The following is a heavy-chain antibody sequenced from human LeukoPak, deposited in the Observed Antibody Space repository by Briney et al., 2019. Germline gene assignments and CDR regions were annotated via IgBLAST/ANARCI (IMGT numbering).Heavy chain of an antibody. Sequence: SVKDTCKASRGTFSSYGISWVRQAPGQGLEWMGGVIAIFGRVKYGQKFQGRATITTDESTSTVYMELSSLTSEDTGVYYCARGELGDSSGFSFFDYWGQGTLVTVSS. CDR2: VIAIFGRV. V-gene: IGHV1-69*05. D-gene: IGHD3-22*01. CDR3: ARGELGDSSGFSFFDY. CDR1: RGTFSSYG. J-gene: IGHJ4*02.